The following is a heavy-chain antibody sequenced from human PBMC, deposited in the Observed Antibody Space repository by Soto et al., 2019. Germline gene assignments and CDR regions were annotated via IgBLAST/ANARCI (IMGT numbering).Heavy chain of an antibody. CDR1: GGSIGSGDYY. CDR3: ARVTRLRSLDY. V-gene: IGHV4-30-4*01. CDR2: IYYSGST. Sequence: SETLSLTCTVSGGSIGSGDYYWSWIRQPPGKGLEWIGYIYYSGSTYYNPSLKSRVTISVDTSKNQFSLKLSSVTAADTAVYYCARVTRLRSLDYWGQGTLVTVSS. D-gene: IGHD4-17*01. J-gene: IGHJ4*02.